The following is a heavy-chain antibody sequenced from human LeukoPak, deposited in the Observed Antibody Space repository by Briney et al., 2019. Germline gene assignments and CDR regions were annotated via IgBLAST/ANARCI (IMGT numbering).Heavy chain of an antibody. CDR3: ARDPYDSSGLYGMDV. Sequence: SVKVSCKASGYTFTSYGISWVRQAPGQGLEGMGWISAYNGNTNYAQKLQGRVTMTTDTSTSTAYMELRSLRSDDTAVYYCARDPYDSSGLYGMDVWGQGTTVTVSS. CDR2: ISAYNGNT. D-gene: IGHD3-22*01. J-gene: IGHJ6*02. V-gene: IGHV1-18*01. CDR1: GYTFTSYG.